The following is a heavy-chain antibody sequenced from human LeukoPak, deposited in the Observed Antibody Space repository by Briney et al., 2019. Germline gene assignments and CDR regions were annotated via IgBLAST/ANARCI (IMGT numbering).Heavy chain of an antibody. V-gene: IGHV3-74*01. CDR3: ARDAVDTANAV. Sequence: GGSLRLSCAASGFTFSSYSMHWVRQAPGKGLVWVSHINSDGSITSYADSVKGRFTISRDNAKNTLYLQMNSLRAEDTAVYYCARDAVDTANAVWGQGTTVTVSS. D-gene: IGHD5-18*01. CDR2: INSDGSIT. J-gene: IGHJ6*02. CDR1: GFTFSSYS.